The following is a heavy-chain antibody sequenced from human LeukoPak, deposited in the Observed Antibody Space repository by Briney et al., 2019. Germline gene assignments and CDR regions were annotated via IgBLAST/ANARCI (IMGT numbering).Heavy chain of an antibody. CDR2: ISGYNDNT. J-gene: IGHJ4*02. D-gene: IGHD1-26*01. CDR3: ARAYSGSYFDC. V-gene: IGHV1-18*01. CDR1: GYTFTSYG. Sequence: ASMKVSCKASGYTFTSYGINWVRQAPGQGLEWMGWISGYNDNTNYEQKLQGGVTMTTDTFTNTAYMELRSLRSDDTAVYYCARAYSGSYFDCWGQGTLVTVSS.